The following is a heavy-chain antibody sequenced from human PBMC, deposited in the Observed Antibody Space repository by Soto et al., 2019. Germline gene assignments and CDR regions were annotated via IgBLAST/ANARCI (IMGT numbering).Heavy chain of an antibody. Sequence: SETLSLTCAVSGGSISSGGYSWSWIRQPPGKGLEWIGYIYHSGSTYYNPSLKSRVTISVDKSKNQFSLKLSSVTAADTAVYYCASVNYDILTGSPHNWFDPWGQGTLVTVSS. CDR3: ASVNYDILTGSPHNWFDP. J-gene: IGHJ5*02. CDR2: IYHSGST. D-gene: IGHD3-9*01. V-gene: IGHV4-30-2*01. CDR1: GGSISSGGYS.